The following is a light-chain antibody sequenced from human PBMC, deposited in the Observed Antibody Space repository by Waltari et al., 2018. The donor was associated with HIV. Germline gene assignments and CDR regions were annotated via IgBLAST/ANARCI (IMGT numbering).Light chain of an antibody. Sequence: DIQMTQSPSSLSASVGDRVTITCRASQAISNSLAWYQQKPGKAPKLLLYGASRLESGVPSRFSGSGSGTDYTLTSSSLQPEDFATFYCQQYYSTPPATFGQGTKLEIK. J-gene: IGKJ2*01. CDR2: GAS. CDR3: QQYYSTPPAT. CDR1: QAISNS. V-gene: IGKV1-NL1*01.